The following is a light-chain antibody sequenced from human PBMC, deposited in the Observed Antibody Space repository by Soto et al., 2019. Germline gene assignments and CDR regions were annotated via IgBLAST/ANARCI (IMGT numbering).Light chain of an antibody. CDR1: SSNIGTNT. J-gene: IGLJ2*01. CDR2: SND. V-gene: IGLV1-44*01. Sequence: QSVLTQPPSASGTPGQGVTISCSGSSSNIGTNTVNWYKQLPGTAPKLLIYSNDLRPSGVPDRFSGSKSGTSASLAISGLQSEDEADYYCSSYTSSSTLRVFGGGTKLTVL. CDR3: SSYTSSSTLRV.